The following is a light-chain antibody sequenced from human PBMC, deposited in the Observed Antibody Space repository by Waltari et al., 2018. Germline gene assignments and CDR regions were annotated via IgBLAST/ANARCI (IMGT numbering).Light chain of an antibody. CDR3: QSYDSSLSDSYV. CDR1: SSNIGADYA. Sequence: QSVLTQPPSVSGAPGQRVTLSCTGSSSNIGADYAVHWYQQLPGTAPKLLIYGNNNRPSGVPDRFSGSKSGTSASLAITGLRAEDEADYFCQSYDSSLSDSYVFGTGTKVTVL. CDR2: GNN. V-gene: IGLV1-40*01. J-gene: IGLJ1*01.